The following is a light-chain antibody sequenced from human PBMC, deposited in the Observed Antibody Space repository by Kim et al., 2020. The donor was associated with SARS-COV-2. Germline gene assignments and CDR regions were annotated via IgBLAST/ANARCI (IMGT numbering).Light chain of an antibody. J-gene: IGKJ1*01. CDR2: LAS. CDR3: QQYSSAPRT. Sequence: EIVLTQSPGTLSLSPGERATLSCRASQSVSSNFLAWYQQKPGQAPRLLIYLASTRATGIPDRFSGSGSGTDFTLTISGLETEDFAVYYCQQYSSAPRTFGEGTKMDIK. V-gene: IGKV3-20*01. CDR1: QSVSSNF.